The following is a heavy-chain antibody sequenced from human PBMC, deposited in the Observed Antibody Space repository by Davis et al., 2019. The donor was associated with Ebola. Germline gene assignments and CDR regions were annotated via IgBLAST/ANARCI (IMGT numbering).Heavy chain of an antibody. J-gene: IGHJ4*02. Sequence: PGGSLRLSCSASGFTFHEHAMHWVRQVPGQGLEWVAGFMWDGSKIGYADSLKGRFTISRDSAKNCLYLQMESLRTEETALYYRGKDITTGGLDSWGQGTLVTVSS. CDR3: GKDITTGGLDS. CDR2: FMWDGSKI. D-gene: IGHD1-1*01. CDR1: GFTFHEHA. V-gene: IGHV3-9*01.